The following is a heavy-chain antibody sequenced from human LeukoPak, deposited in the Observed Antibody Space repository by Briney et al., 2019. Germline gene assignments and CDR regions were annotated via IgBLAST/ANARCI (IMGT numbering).Heavy chain of an antibody. CDR3: ARGVVGATSYYFDY. V-gene: IGHV1-69*05. J-gene: IGHJ4*02. CDR2: IIPIFGTA. CDR1: GGTFSSYA. D-gene: IGHD1-26*01. Sequence: SVKVSCKASGGTFSSYAISWVRQAPGQGLEWKGRIIPIFGTANYAQKFQGRVTITTDESTSTAYMELSSLRSEDTAVYYCARGVVGATSYYFDYWGQGTLVTVSS.